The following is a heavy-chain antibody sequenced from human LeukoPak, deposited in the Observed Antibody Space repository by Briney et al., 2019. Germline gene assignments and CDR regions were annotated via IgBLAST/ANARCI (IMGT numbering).Heavy chain of an antibody. J-gene: IGHJ4*02. Sequence: GGSLRLSCEASGFTFSSYVMHWVRQAPGKGLEWVATISYDEDNIYYADSVKGRFTISRDNSKNTLFLQMKSLKIEDTAIYYCEASWHYWGQGTLVTVSS. D-gene: IGHD1-26*01. V-gene: IGHV3-30*03. CDR2: ISYDEDNI. CDR3: EASWHY. CDR1: GFTFSSYV.